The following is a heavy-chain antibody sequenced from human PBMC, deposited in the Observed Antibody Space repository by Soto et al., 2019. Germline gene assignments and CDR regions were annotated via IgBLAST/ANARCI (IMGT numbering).Heavy chain of an antibody. CDR1: GGSISSTTYY. V-gene: IGHV4-39*01. Sequence: SETLSLTCTVSGGSISSTTYYWAWIRQPPGKGLEWIGTIYYSGSTYYNPSLKSRVPISVDTSKNQFSLKLSAVPAADTAVYYCARQEDGYYYYSGMDVGGQGTTVTVSS. J-gene: IGHJ6*02. CDR2: IYYSGST. CDR3: ARQEDGYYYYSGMDV.